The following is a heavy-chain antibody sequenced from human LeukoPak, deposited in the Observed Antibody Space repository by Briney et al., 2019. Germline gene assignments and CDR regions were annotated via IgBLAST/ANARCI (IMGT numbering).Heavy chain of an antibody. V-gene: IGHV3-9*01. Sequence: GGSLRLSCAASGFTFDDYAMHWVRQAPGKGLEWVSGISWNSGSIGYADSVKGRFTISRDNAKNSLYLQMNSLRAEDTALYYCAKGSVAGTEYYGMDVWGQGTTVTVSS. CDR3: AKGSVAGTEYYGMDV. CDR1: GFTFDDYA. J-gene: IGHJ6*02. D-gene: IGHD6-19*01. CDR2: ISWNSGSI.